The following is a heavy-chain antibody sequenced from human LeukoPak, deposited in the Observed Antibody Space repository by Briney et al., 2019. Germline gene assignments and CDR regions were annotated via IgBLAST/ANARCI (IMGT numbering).Heavy chain of an antibody. D-gene: IGHD6-13*01. J-gene: IGHJ6*03. Sequence: PSETLSLTCTVSGGSISSSSYYWGWIRQPPGKGLEWIGEINHSGSTNYNPSLKSRVTMSVDTSKNQFSLKLSSVTAADTAVYYCARAAAGYYYYYMDVWGKGTTVTVSS. CDR3: ARAAAGYYYYYMDV. CDR2: INHSGST. V-gene: IGHV4-39*07. CDR1: GGSISSSSYY.